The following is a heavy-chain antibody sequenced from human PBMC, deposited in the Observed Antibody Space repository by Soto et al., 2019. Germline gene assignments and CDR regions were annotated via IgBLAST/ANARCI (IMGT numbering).Heavy chain of an antibody. D-gene: IGHD3-22*01. CDR1: GNTCTYVY. Sequence: QLQLVQSGAEVKKTGSSVKVSCKGSGNTCTYVYLHLGRQARGQALEWMGWIPPFNGTTKYAQKFQERVTITGDTSLNTAYMELSSLRSDDTAMFYCASSRYDASGYFDYWGQGTLVTVSS. CDR3: ASSRYDASGYFDY. J-gene: IGHJ4*02. CDR2: IPPFNGTT. V-gene: IGHV1-45*02.